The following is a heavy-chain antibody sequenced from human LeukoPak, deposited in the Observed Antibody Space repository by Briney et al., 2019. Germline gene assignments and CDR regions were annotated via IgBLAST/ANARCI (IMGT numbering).Heavy chain of an antibody. CDR3: ARQAVALVDWYFDL. CDR1: GGSFSSYY. D-gene: IGHD4-23*01. J-gene: IGHJ2*01. CDR2: INHSGST. Sequence: SETLSLTCAVYGGSFSSYYWSWIRQPPGKGLEWIGEINHSGSTNYNPSLKSRVTISLDTSKNQFYLRLSSVTAADTAVYYCARQAVALVDWYFDLWGRGTLVTVSS. V-gene: IGHV4-34*01.